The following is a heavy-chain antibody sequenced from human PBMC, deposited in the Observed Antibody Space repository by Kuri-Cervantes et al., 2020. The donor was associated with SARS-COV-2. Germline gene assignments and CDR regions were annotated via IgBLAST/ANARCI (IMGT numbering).Heavy chain of an antibody. D-gene: IGHD3-10*01. Sequence: SETLSLTCTVSGGSISSSSYYWGWIRQPPGKGLEWIGSIYYSGSTYYNPSLKSRVTISVDTSKNQFFLKLSSVTAADTAVYYCARHSAFGELLYWFDPWGQGTLVTVSS. CDR1: GGSISSSSYY. J-gene: IGHJ5*02. V-gene: IGHV4-39*01. CDR3: ARHSAFGELLYWFDP. CDR2: IYYSGST.